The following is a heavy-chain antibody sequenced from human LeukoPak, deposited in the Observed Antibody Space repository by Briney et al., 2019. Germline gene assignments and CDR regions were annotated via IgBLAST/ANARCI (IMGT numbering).Heavy chain of an antibody. Sequence: GGSLRLSCAASGFTFSSYGMHWVRQAPGKGLEWVAFIRYDGSNKYYADSVKGRFTISRDNSKNTLYLQMNSLRAEDTAVYYCAKEVTTMVPIDYWGQGTLVTVSS. CDR2: IRYDGSNK. CDR3: AKEVTTMVPIDY. J-gene: IGHJ4*02. V-gene: IGHV3-30*02. CDR1: GFTFSSYG. D-gene: IGHD3-10*01.